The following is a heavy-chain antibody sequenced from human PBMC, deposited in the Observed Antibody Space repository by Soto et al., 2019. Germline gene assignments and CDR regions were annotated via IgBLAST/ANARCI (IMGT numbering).Heavy chain of an antibody. CDR3: ARVSPFGSSSGWFDP. V-gene: IGHV1-2*02. Sequence: QVQLVQSGAEVKKPGASVKVSCKASGYTFTDYYMLWVRQAPGQGLEWMGWINPKSGGTNYAQKFQARVTMTRDTSFRTAYMALSRLRFDDTAVYYCARVSPFGSSSGWFDPWGQGTLVTVSS. CDR2: INPKSGGT. CDR1: GYTFTDYY. J-gene: IGHJ5*02. D-gene: IGHD6-6*01.